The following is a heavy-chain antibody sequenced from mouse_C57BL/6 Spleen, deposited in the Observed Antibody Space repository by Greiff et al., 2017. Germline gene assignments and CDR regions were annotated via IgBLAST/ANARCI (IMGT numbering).Heavy chain of an antibody. CDR2: ISNGGGST. CDR1: GFTFSDYY. D-gene: IGHD2-5*01. Sequence: EVQGVESGGGLVQPGGSLKLSCAASGFTFSDYYMYWVRQTPEKRLEWVAYISNGGGSTYYPDTVKGRFTISRDNAKNTLYLQMSRRKSEDTAMYYCARHSNYDAMDYWGQGTSVTVSS. V-gene: IGHV5-12*01. J-gene: IGHJ4*01. CDR3: ARHSNYDAMDY.